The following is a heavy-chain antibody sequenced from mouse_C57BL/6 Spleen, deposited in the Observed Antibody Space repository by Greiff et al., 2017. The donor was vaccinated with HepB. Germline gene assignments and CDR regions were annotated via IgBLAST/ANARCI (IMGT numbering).Heavy chain of an antibody. J-gene: IGHJ1*03. V-gene: IGHV1-81*01. CDR2: IYPRSGNT. Sequence: VQLQQSGAELARPGASVKLSCKASGYTFTSYGISWVKQRTGQGLEWIGEIYPRSGNTYYNEKFKGKATLTADKSSSTAYMELRSLTSEDSAVYFCARGIKVYDGYSGYFDVWGTGTTVTVSS. D-gene: IGHD2-3*01. CDR1: GYTFTSYG. CDR3: ARGIKVYDGYSGYFDV.